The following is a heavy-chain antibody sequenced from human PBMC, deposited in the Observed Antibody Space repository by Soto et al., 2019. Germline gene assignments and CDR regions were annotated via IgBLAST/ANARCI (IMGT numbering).Heavy chain of an antibody. V-gene: IGHV4-39*01. CDR2: TYYSGST. J-gene: IGHJ6*03. CDR1: VGSISSSSYY. Sequence: QLQLQESGPGLVKPSETLSLTCTVSVGSISSSSYYWGWIRQPPGKGLEWIGSTYYSGSTYYNPSLKSRVTKNVDTTKNQYAMKLSSVTAADTAVDYCARQKVTVYYYYYMDVWGKGTTVTVSS. D-gene: IGHD4-4*01. CDR3: ARQKVTVYYYYYMDV.